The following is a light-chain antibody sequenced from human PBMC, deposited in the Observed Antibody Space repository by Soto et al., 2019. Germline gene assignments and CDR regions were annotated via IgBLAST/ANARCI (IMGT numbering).Light chain of an antibody. CDR2: DAS. Sequence: EIVLTQSPGTLSLSPGERATLSCRASQSVSKNSLAWYQQRSGQAPRLLIYDASERPGGIPDKFIGSGSGTDFPLTIPRLEPDDFAVYSCQQYGGSPYTFGQGTKLEI. CDR1: QSVSKNS. V-gene: IGKV3-20*01. CDR3: QQYGGSPYT. J-gene: IGKJ2*01.